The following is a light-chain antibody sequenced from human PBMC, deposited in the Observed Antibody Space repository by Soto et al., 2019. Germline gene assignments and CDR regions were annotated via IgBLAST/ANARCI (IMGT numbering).Light chain of an antibody. Sequence: HSALNQPASVSGSPVQLLTISCTRTSSDHGGYNYVSWYQQHPGRAPKLVIFEVCNRPSGVSYRFSGSKSGNTASLTISGLQAEDEADYYCCSYAGSYTFKVFGGVPQQAVL. J-gene: IGLJ3*02. CDR1: SSDHGGYNY. CDR2: EVC. CDR3: CSYAGSYTFKV. V-gene: IGLV2-14*01.